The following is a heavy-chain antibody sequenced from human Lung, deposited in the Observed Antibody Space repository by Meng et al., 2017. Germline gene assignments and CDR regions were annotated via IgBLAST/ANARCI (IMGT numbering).Heavy chain of an antibody. CDR2: IIPSSGDA. CDR1: GYTFIDAY. Sequence: QVKVGQFGAGVKKPGASVKLSCRASGYTFIDAYVHWVRQAPGQGLEWMGRIIPSSGDANSAQKFLGRVTLTWDTSISTAYMELSSLRSDDTAIYYCARDGGNYDFDYWGQGTLVTVSS. D-gene: IGHD1-7*01. CDR3: ARDGGNYDFDY. V-gene: IGHV1-2*06. J-gene: IGHJ4*02.